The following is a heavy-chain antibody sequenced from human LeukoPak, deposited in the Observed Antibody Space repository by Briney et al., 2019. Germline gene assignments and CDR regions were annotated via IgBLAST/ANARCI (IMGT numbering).Heavy chain of an antibody. V-gene: IGHV1-8*01. J-gene: IGHJ4*02. CDR1: GYTFTSYD. D-gene: IGHD5-12*01. CDR2: MNPNSGNT. Sequence: ASVKVSCKASGYTFTSYDINWVRQATGQGLEWMGWMNPNSGNTGYAQKFQGRVTMTRNTSISTAYMELSSLRSEDTAVYYCARGLSLEWLRLRWGYYFDYWGQGTLVTVSS. CDR3: ARGLSLEWLRLRWGYYFDY.